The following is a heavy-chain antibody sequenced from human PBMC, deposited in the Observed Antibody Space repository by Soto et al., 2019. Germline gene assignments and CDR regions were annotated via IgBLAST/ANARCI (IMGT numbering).Heavy chain of an antibody. D-gene: IGHD4-17*01. CDR1: GFTFSSYW. Sequence: EVQLVESGGGLVQPGGSLRLSCAASGFTFSSYWMSWVRQAPGKGLEWVANIKQDGSEKYYVDSVKGRFTISRDNAKNSLYLQMNSLRAEDTAVYYCASRESYGDHSVGRKYNWFDPWGQGTLVTVSS. J-gene: IGHJ5*02. V-gene: IGHV3-7*01. CDR3: ASRESYGDHSVGRKYNWFDP. CDR2: IKQDGSEK.